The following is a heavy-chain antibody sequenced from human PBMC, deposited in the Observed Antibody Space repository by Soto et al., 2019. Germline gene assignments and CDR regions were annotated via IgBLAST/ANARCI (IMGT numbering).Heavy chain of an antibody. Sequence: QLQLQESGPGLVKPSETLSLTCTVSGGSISSSSYYWGWIRQPPGKGLEWIGSIYYSGSNYYNPSLKSRVTISVDTSKNQFSLKLSSVTAADTAVYYCAMSPAGAGPIWGQGTMVTVSS. CDR1: GGSISSSSYY. V-gene: IGHV4-39*01. D-gene: IGHD6-19*01. J-gene: IGHJ3*02. CDR2: IYYSGSN. CDR3: AMSPAGAGPI.